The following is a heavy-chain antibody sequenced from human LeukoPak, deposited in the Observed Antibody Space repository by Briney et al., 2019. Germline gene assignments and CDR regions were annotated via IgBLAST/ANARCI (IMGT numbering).Heavy chain of an antibody. V-gene: IGHV3-23*01. D-gene: IGHD2/OR15-2a*01. J-gene: IGHJ4*02. CDR3: ARDEYSTASQDH. Sequence: GGSLRLSCVASGFTYSRYDMSRVRQAPGKGLEWVSAISGSGGSIYYPDSVKGRFTISRDNFKNALYLQMHSRRAEDTAIYYRARDEYSTASQDHWGQGTLVSVSS. CDR2: ISGSGGSI. CDR1: GFTYSRYD.